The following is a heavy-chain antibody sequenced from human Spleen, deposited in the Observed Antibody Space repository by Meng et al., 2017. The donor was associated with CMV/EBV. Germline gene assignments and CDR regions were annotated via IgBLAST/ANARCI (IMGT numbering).Heavy chain of an antibody. D-gene: IGHD6-13*01. V-gene: IGHV4-34*01. J-gene: IGHJ4*02. Sequence: SFSGYFRTWIRQPPGKGLEWIGESNHRGSNNYNPAVESRVSISVDTAKNQFSLRMSSVTAADTAVYYCARRGPSYTSSSSSSGDIDSWGQGTLVTVSS. CDR3: ARRGPSYTSSSSSSGDIDS. CDR1: SFSGYF. CDR2: SNHRGSN.